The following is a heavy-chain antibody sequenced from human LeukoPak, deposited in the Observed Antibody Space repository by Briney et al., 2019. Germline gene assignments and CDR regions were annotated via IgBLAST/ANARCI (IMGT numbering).Heavy chain of an antibody. V-gene: IGHV4-59*01. Sequence: SETLSLTCIVSGGSISGYYWSWIRQPPGKGLEWIGYIYYSGSTNYNPSLKSRVTISVDTSKNQFSLKLSSVTAADTAVYYCARVPYDFWSGYPVYLDYWGQGTLVTVSS. CDR2: IYYSGST. D-gene: IGHD3-3*01. J-gene: IGHJ4*02. CDR3: ARVPYDFWSGYPVYLDY. CDR1: GGSISGYY.